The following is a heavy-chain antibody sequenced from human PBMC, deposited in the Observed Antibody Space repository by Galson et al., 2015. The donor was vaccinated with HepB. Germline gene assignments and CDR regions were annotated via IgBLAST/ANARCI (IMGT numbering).Heavy chain of an antibody. D-gene: IGHD3-3*01. V-gene: IGHV3-15*07. CDR2: IKSKTDGGTT. Sequence: SLRLSCAASGFTFSNAWMNWVRQAPGKGLEWVGRIKSKTDGGTTDYAAPVKGRFTISRDDSKNTLYLQMNSLKTEDTAVYYCTTDFPPERLRFLEWLLPPGAFDIWGQGTMVTVSS. J-gene: IGHJ3*02. CDR3: TTDFPPERLRFLEWLLPPGAFDI. CDR1: GFTFSNAW.